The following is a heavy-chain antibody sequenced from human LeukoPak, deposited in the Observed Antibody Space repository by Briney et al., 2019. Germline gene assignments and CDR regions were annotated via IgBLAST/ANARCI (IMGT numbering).Heavy chain of an antibody. CDR1: GFTFSSYS. D-gene: IGHD5-18*01. CDR2: INHSGST. J-gene: IGHJ4*02. CDR3: QILVDTAMVSLDY. V-gene: IGHV4-34*08. Sequence: PGGSLRLSCAASGFTFSSYSMNWVRQPPGKGLEWIGEINHSGSTNYNPSLKSRVTISVDTSKNQFSLKLSSVTAADTAVYYCQILVDTAMVSLDYWGQGTLVTVSS.